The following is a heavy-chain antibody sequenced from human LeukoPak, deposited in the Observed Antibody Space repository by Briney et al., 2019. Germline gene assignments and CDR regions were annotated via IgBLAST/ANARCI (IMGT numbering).Heavy chain of an antibody. CDR3: ARQVDTSMALPDY. V-gene: IGHV1-18*01. CDR2: ISTYNYNT. J-gene: IGHJ4*02. Sequence: ASVKVSCKTSGYTFTSYGVSWVQQAPGKRLEWMGWISTYNYNTNYAQKFRGRVTLTKDTSTSTVYMELRSLRFDDTAIYYCARQVDTSMALPDYWGQGTLVTVSS. CDR1: GYTFTSYG. D-gene: IGHD5-18*01.